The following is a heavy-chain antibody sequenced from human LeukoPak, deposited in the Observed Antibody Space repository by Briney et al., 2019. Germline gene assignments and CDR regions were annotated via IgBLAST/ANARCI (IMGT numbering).Heavy chain of an antibody. CDR2: IYYSGST. Sequence: SETLSLTCTVSGGSISSGGYYWSWIRQHPGKGLEWIGYIYYSGSTYYNPSLKSRVTISADTSKNQFSLKLSSVTAADTAVYYCARGDYYDSSGNDYWGQGTLVTVSS. CDR1: GGSISSGGYY. J-gene: IGHJ4*02. CDR3: ARGDYYDSSGNDY. V-gene: IGHV4-31*03. D-gene: IGHD3-22*01.